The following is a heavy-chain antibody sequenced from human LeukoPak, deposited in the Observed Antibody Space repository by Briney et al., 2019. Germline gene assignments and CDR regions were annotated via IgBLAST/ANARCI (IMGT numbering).Heavy chain of an antibody. CDR3: AKGIQWELPLEY. CDR2: ISISGGST. Sequence: GGSLRLSCAASGFTFSSYAMSWVRQAPGKGLEWVSAISISGGSTCYAGSVKGRFTISRDKSKNTLYLQMNTLRAEDTAIYYCAKGIQWELPLEYWGQGTLVTVSS. D-gene: IGHD1-26*01. V-gene: IGHV3-23*01. J-gene: IGHJ4*02. CDR1: GFTFSSYA.